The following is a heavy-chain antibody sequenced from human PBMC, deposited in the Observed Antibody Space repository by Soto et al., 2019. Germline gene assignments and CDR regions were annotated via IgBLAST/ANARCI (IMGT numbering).Heavy chain of an antibody. CDR1: GFNVSSNY. J-gene: IGHJ4*02. CDR2: IYSGGST. Sequence: EVQLVESGGGLVQPGGSLRLSCAASGFNVSSNYMSWVRQAPGKGLEWVAVIYSGGSTYSADSVKGRFIISRDNSNNTLYIQMKSLRAEDTAVYYCARAEPLVHWGQGTLFTVSS. D-gene: IGHD2-8*02. V-gene: IGHV3-66*01. CDR3: ARAEPLVH.